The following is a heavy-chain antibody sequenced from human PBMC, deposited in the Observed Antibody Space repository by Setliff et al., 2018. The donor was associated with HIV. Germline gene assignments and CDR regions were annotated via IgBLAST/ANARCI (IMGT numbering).Heavy chain of an antibody. Sequence: SETLSLTCTVSGGSISNSSSYWGWIRQPPGKRLEWIGRIYYSGSTNYNSSLNSRITISVDTSKNPFFLKLNSVTAADTAVYYCARARSLITVRRSFDYWGQGTLVTVSS. D-gene: IGHD6-6*01. CDR2: IYYSGST. J-gene: IGHJ4*02. CDR1: GGSISNSSSY. V-gene: IGHV4-39*07. CDR3: ARARSLITVRRSFDY.